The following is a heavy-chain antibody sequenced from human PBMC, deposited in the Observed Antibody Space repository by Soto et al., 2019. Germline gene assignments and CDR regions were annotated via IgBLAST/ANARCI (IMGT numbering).Heavy chain of an antibody. J-gene: IGHJ4*02. CDR2: IYYSGST. D-gene: IGHD1-26*01. Sequence: SETLSLTCTVSGGSISSYYWSWIRQPPGKGLEWIGYIYYSGSTNYNPSLKSRVTISVDTSKNQFSLKLSSVTAADTAVYYCARRWGATFDYWGQGTQVTVSS. CDR3: ARRWGATFDY. V-gene: IGHV4-59*08. CDR1: GGSISSYY.